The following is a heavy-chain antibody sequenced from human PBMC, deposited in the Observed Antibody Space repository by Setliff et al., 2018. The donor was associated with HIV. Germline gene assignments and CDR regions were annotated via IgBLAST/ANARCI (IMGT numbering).Heavy chain of an antibody. CDR2: IIPIFGAA. CDR3: AIDVIGGWLRPMPDF. V-gene: IGHV1-69*06. CDR1: GGTFSNYA. D-gene: IGHD5-12*01. J-gene: IGHJ4*02. Sequence: ASVKVSCKASGGTFSNYAISWVRQAPGQGLEWMGGIIPIFGAAKYAQKFQGRVTITADKSASTAYMELSGLRSEDTAVYYCAIDVIGGWLRPMPDFWGPGTLVTVSS.